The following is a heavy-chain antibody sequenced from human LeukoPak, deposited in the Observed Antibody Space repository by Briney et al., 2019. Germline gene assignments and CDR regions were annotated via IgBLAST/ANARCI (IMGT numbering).Heavy chain of an antibody. CDR2: IRYDGSNK. J-gene: IGHJ5*02. CDR3: ARVVSSSIPRLDP. V-gene: IGHV3-30*02. Sequence: PVRSLRLSCAASGFTFSSYGIHWVRQAPGKGLKWVAFIRYDGSNKYYADSVKGRFTISRDNSEKTLYLQLNRPRAQARAVYYCARVVSSSIPRLDPWGQGTLVTVSS. CDR1: GFTFSSYG. D-gene: IGHD6-19*01.